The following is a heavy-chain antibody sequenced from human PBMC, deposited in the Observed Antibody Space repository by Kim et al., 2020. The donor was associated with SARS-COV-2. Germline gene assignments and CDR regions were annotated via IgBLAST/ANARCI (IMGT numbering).Heavy chain of an antibody. J-gene: IGHJ6*02. D-gene: IGHD3-22*01. CDR3: AKDWDAMIVVVYDGMDV. V-gene: IGHV3-30*02. Sequence: VKGRFTISRDNSKNTLYLQMNSLRAEDTAVYYCAKDWDAMIVVVYDGMDVWGQGTTVTVSS.